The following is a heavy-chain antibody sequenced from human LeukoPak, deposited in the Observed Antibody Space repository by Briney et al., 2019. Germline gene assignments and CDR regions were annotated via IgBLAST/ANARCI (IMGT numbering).Heavy chain of an antibody. J-gene: IGHJ4*02. D-gene: IGHD3-10*01. V-gene: IGHV3-23*01. CDR1: GITLSNYG. Sequence: GGSLRLSCAVSGITLSNYGMSWVRQAPGKGLEWVAGFSGSGGGTNYADSVQGRFTISRDNPKNTLYLQMNSLRAEDTAVYFCAKRGVVIRVFLVGFHKEAYYFDSWGQGALVTVSS. CDR3: AKRGVVIRVFLVGFHKEAYYFDS. CDR2: FSGSGGGT.